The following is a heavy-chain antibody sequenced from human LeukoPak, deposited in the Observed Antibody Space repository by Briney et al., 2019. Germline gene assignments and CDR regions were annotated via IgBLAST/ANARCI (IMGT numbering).Heavy chain of an antibody. CDR3: ARTSSGWSDWFDP. V-gene: IGHV4-34*01. D-gene: IGHD6-19*01. CDR2: INHSGST. J-gene: IGHJ5*02. Sequence: SETLSLTCAAYGGSFSGYYWSWIRQPPGKGLEWIGEINHSGSTNYNPSLKSRVTISVDTSKNQFSLKLSSVTAADTAVYYCARTSSGWSDWFDPWGQGTLVTVSS. CDR1: GGSFSGYY.